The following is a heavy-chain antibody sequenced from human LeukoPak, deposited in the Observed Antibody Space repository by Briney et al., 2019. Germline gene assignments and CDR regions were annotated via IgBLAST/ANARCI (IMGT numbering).Heavy chain of an antibody. CDR2: IYHSGST. J-gene: IGHJ3*02. CDR3: ARTFPPDAFDI. CDR1: GGSISSGGYS. D-gene: IGHD2-21*01. Sequence: PSETLSLTCAVSGGSISSGGYSWSWIRQPPGKGLEWIGYIYHSGSTYYNPSLKSRVTISVDRSKNQFSLKLSSVTAADTAVYYCARTFPPDAFDIWGQGTMVTVSS. V-gene: IGHV4-30-2*01.